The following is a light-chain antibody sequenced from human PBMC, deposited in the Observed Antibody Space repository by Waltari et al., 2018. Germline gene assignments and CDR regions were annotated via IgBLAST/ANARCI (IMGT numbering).Light chain of an antibody. CDR3: QQSFSTPGT. CDR2: AAS. Sequence: DIQMTQSPSSLSASVGDRVTITCRASQSISTSLKWYQQKPGKAPKLLIFAASSLHSGVPSRFSGGGSGTDFTLTITSLQPEDFATYYCQQSFSTPGTFGRGTKVEIK. CDR1: QSISTS. J-gene: IGKJ1*01. V-gene: IGKV1-39*01.